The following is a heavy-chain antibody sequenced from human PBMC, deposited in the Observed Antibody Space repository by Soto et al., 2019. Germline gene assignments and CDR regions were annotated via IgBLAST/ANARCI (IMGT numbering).Heavy chain of an antibody. Sequence: SVKVSCKASGGTFSSYAISWVRQAPGQGLEWMGGIIPIFGTANYAQKFQGRVTITADESTSTAYMELSSLRSEDTAVYYCARGYYYDSSGYYYSAFDIWGQGTMVIVSS. D-gene: IGHD3-22*01. V-gene: IGHV1-69*13. CDR3: ARGYYYDSSGYYYSAFDI. CDR1: GGTFSSYA. CDR2: IIPIFGTA. J-gene: IGHJ3*02.